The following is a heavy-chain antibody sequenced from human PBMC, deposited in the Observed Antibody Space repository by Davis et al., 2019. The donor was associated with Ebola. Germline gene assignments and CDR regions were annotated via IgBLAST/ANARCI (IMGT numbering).Heavy chain of an antibody. V-gene: IGHV3-11*01. CDR3: ARGARAAPYGMDV. J-gene: IGHJ6*02. D-gene: IGHD6-25*01. CDR1: GFTFSDYY. CDR2: ISSSGSTI. Sequence: GESLKISCAASGFTFSDYYMSWIRQAPGKGLEWVSYISSSGSTIYYADSVKGRFTISRDNAKNSLYLQMNSLRAEDTAVYYCARGARAAPYGMDVWGQGTTVTVSS.